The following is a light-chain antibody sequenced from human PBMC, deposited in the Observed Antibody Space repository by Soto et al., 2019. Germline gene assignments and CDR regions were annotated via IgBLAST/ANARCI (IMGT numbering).Light chain of an antibody. CDR1: QSISVH. Sequence: DIQMTQSPSSLSASVGDTVTITCRASQSISVHLTWYQQKPGKVPKLLIYAASNLQSGVPSSFSGSGSETEFALTISSLQPEDFATYYCQPSYNTPYTFGQGTKLQIK. V-gene: IGKV1-39*01. CDR3: QPSYNTPYT. J-gene: IGKJ2*01. CDR2: AAS.